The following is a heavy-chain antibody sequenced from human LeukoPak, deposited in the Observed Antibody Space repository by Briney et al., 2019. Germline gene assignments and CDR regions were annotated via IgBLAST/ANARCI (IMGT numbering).Heavy chain of an antibody. D-gene: IGHD3-3*01. CDR3: ARAVNDFWSGFSYYFDY. CDR1: GGSISSGGYY. V-gene: IGHV4-31*03. CDR2: MYYLGTT. Sequence: PSETLSLTCTVSGGSISSGGYYWSWIRQHPGKGLEWIGYMYYLGTTYYNPSLKSRVTISVDTSKNQFSLELSSVTGADMGVYYCARAVNDFWSGFSYYFDYWGQGTLVTVSS. J-gene: IGHJ4*02.